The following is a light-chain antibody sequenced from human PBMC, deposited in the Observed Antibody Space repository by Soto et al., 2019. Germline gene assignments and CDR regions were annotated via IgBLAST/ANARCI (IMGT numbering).Light chain of an antibody. V-gene: IGKV3-20*01. Sequence: EIVLTQSPGTLALSPGEGATLSCRASQSVSKYLAWYQQKPGQAPRLLIYGASSRATGIPDSFSGSGSGTDFTLTISRLEPEDFAVYYCQQYGGSTQTFGQGTQVDIK. J-gene: IGKJ1*01. CDR1: QSVSKY. CDR3: QQYGGSTQT. CDR2: GAS.